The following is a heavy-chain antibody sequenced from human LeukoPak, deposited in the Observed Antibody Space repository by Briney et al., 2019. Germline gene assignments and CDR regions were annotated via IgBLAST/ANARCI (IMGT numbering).Heavy chain of an antibody. V-gene: IGHV4-39*07. J-gene: IGHJ6*03. CDR1: GGSISSSSYY. CDR3: AREDPDFWSGYLYYYYMDV. Sequence: SETLSLTCTVSGGSISSSSYYWGWIRQPPGKGLEWIGSIYYSGSTYYNPSLKSRVTISVDTSKNQFSLKLSSVTAADTAVYYCAREDPDFWSGYLYYYYMDVWGKGTTVTVSS. CDR2: IYYSGST. D-gene: IGHD3-3*01.